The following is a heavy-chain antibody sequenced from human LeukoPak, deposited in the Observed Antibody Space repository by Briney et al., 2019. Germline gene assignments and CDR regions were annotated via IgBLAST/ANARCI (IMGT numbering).Heavy chain of an antibody. V-gene: IGHV1-46*01. CDR1: GYTFTSYY. CDR3: ARAEMATIYFDY. D-gene: IGHD5-24*01. CDR2: INPSGGST. Sequence: ASVKVSCKASGYTFTSYYMHWVRQAPGQGLEWMGIINPSGGSTSYAQKFQGRVTMTRDMSTSTVYMELSSPRSEDTAVYYCARAEMATIYFDYWGQGTLVTVSS. J-gene: IGHJ4*02.